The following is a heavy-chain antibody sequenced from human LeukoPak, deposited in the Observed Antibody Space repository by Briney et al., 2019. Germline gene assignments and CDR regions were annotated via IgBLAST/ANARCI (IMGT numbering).Heavy chain of an antibody. CDR1: GFTFSSYS. CDR2: ISYDGSYK. V-gene: IGHV3-30*04. D-gene: IGHD2-2*01. Sequence: GGSLRLSCAASGFTFSSYSMHWVRQAPGKGLEWVSVISYDGSYKYYADSVKGRFTISRDNSKNTLYLQMNSLRAEDTAVYYCAKDGRRYWSRTSCYSLNYWGQGTLVTVSS. J-gene: IGHJ4*02. CDR3: AKDGRRYWSRTSCYSLNY.